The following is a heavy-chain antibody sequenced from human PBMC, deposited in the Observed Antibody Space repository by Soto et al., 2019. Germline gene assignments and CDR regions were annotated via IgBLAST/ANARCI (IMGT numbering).Heavy chain of an antibody. J-gene: IGHJ4*02. V-gene: IGHV4-59*01. CDR2: VYYTGST. Sequence: SETLSLTCSVSGGSISGSYWSWIRQSPGKGLEWLGYVYYTGSTNYSPSLRSRVSISVDTSKNEFPLRLSSVTAADTAVYLGAGSVAAPGAHIAYWGQGTQVPGSS. CDR1: GGSISGSY. CDR3: AGSVAAPGAHIAY. D-gene: IGHD3-10*01.